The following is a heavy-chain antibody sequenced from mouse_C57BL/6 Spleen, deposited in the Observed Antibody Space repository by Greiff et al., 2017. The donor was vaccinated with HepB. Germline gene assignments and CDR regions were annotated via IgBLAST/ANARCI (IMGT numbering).Heavy chain of an antibody. D-gene: IGHD1-1*01. V-gene: IGHV14-2*01. Sequence: DVQLVESGAELVKPGASVKLSCTASGFNIKDYYMHWVKQRPEQGLEWIGRIDPEDGETKYAPKFQGKATITADTSSNTAYLKLSSLTSEDTAFYDSAKFIATINFDVWGTGTTVTVSS. CDR1: GFNIKDYY. CDR3: AKFIATINFDV. J-gene: IGHJ1*03. CDR2: IDPEDGET.